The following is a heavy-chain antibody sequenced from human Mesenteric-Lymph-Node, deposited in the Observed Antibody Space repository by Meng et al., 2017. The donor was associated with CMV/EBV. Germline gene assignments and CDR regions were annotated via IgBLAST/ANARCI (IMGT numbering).Heavy chain of an antibody. CDR3: ARQPTYYHDSSGYAPFDY. V-gene: IGHV4-39*01. J-gene: IGHJ4*02. Sequence: ISSRTYYWGWIRQPPGKGLEWIGSIYYSGSTYYNPSLRGRVTISLGTSDNEFSLKLSSVTAADTAVYYCARQPTYYHDSSGYAPFDYWGQGTLVTVSS. CDR2: IYYSGST. CDR1: ISSRTYY. D-gene: IGHD3-22*01.